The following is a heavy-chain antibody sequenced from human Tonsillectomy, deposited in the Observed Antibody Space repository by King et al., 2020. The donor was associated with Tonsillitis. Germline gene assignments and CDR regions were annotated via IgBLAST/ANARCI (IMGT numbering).Heavy chain of an antibody. CDR1: GFTFNNYG. J-gene: IGHJ3*02. CDR2: ISYDGSSK. CDR3: AKGLYYYDSRGFYVRDAFDI. D-gene: IGHD3-22*01. V-gene: IGHV3-30*18. Sequence: VQLVESGGGVVQPGRSLRLSCSASGFTFNNYGMHWVRQAPGKGLDWVAGISYDGSSKYYTDSVKGRFTISRDNSKNTLYLQMNSLRAEDTAVYYCAKGLYYYDSRGFYVRDAFDIWGQGTRVTVSS.